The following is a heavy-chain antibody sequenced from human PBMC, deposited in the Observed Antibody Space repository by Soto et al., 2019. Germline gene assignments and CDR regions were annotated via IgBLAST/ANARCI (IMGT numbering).Heavy chain of an antibody. V-gene: IGHV4-31*03. CDR3: ARQNYYDSSGYQTFDI. CDR1: GGSISSGGYY. Sequence: SETLSLTCTVSGGSISSGGYYWSWIRQHPGKGLEWIGYIYYSGSTYYNPSLKSRVTISVDTSKNQFSLKLSSVTAADTAVYYCARQNYYDSSGYQTFDIWGQGTMVTVSS. D-gene: IGHD3-22*01. CDR2: IYYSGST. J-gene: IGHJ3*02.